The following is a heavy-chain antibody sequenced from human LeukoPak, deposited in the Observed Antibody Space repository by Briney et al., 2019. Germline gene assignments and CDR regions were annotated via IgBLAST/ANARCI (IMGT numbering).Heavy chain of an antibody. J-gene: IGHJ4*02. CDR1: GFTVSSNY. Sequence: GGYLRLSCAASGFTVSSNYMSWVRQAPGKGLEWVSVIYSGGSTYYADSVKGRFTISRDNSKNTLYLQMNSLRAEDTAVYYCARVDTAMVIREYYFDYWGQGTLVTVSS. CDR2: IYSGGST. V-gene: IGHV3-66*02. CDR3: ARVDTAMVIREYYFDY. D-gene: IGHD5-18*01.